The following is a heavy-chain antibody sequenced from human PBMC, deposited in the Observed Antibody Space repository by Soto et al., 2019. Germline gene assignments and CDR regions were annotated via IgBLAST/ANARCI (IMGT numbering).Heavy chain of an antibody. D-gene: IGHD2-15*01. CDR3: VRCYCSVGSCYACWHFDL. J-gene: IGHJ2*01. Sequence: VQQVQSGGEVKKPGASVKVSCEASGYTFSDYAISWVRQAPGQGLEWMGWISASTRNTDQAQNFQGRVIMTLDTSTNTAYMELRSLRSDDTAVYYCVRCYCSVGSCYACWHFDLWGRGTLVTVSS. CDR2: ISASTRNT. V-gene: IGHV1-18*01. CDR1: GYTFSDYA.